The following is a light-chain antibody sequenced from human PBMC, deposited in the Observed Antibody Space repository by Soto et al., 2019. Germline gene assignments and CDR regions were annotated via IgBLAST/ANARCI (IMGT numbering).Light chain of an antibody. V-gene: IGKV3-20*01. Sequence: IVMTQSPLSLHVRPGEPGSISCSSSQILLHSNGNNYLAWYQQKPGQAHRLLIYDAYSRATGIPDRFSGGGSGTDFTLTIRRLEPEDFAVYYCQKSGSSPQITLGKGQRLEIK. CDR2: DAY. CDR1: QILLHSNGNNY. J-gene: IGKJ5*01. CDR3: QKSGSSPQIT.